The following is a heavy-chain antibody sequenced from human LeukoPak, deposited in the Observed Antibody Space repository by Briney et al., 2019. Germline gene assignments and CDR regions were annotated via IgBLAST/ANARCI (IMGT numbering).Heavy chain of an antibody. D-gene: IGHD1-1*01. Sequence: PSETLSLTCTVSSGSINSSGHYWGWVRQPPGKGLEWIGSFYYFGSTYYNPSLKSRVTISVDTSKNQFSLRLSSVTAADTAIYYCARDGYNYGLDRFDYWGLGTLVTVSS. V-gene: IGHV4-39*07. CDR2: FYYFGST. J-gene: IGHJ4*02. CDR3: ARDGYNYGLDRFDY. CDR1: SGSINSSGHY.